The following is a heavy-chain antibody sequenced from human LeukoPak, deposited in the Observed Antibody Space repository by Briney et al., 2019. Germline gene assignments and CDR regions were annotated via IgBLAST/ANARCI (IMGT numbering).Heavy chain of an antibody. D-gene: IGHD6-19*01. CDR1: GYTFTSYY. Sequence: ASVKVSCKASGYTFTSYYMHWVRQAPGQGLEWMGWINPNSGGTNYAQKFQGRVTMTRDTSISTAYMELGRLRSDDTAVYYCASGIAVAGTSAFDIWGQGTMVTVSS. J-gene: IGHJ3*02. CDR3: ASGIAVAGTSAFDI. V-gene: IGHV1-2*02. CDR2: INPNSGGT.